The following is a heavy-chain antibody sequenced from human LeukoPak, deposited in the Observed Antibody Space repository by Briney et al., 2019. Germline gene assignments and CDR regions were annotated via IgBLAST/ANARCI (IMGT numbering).Heavy chain of an antibody. J-gene: IGHJ6*04. D-gene: IGHD6-13*01. CDR3: ARAPFGYSSSWYSGMDV. V-gene: IGHV4-30-2*01. CDR1: AGSISSGGYS. CDR2: IYHSGST. Sequence: PSENLSLTCAVSAGSISSGGYSWSWIRQPSGKGLEWIGYIYHSGSTYYNPSLKSRFTVSVDRSKNQFSLKLSSVTAADTAVYYCARAPFGYSSSWYSGMDVWGKGTTVTVSS.